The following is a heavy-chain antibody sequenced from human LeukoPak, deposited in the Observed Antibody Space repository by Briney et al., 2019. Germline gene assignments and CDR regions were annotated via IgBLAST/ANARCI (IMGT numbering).Heavy chain of an antibody. CDR2: IDWDDDK. CDR1: GFSLSTSGMC. V-gene: IGHV2-70*11. J-gene: IGHJ4*02. D-gene: IGHD6-13*01. Sequence: SAPTLVNPTQTLTLTCTFSGFSLSTSGMCVSWIRQPPGKALEWLARIDWDDDKYYSTSLKTRLTISKDTSKNQVVLTMTNMDPVDTATYYCARITPAGRQLDYWGQGTLVTVSS. CDR3: ARITPAGRQLDY.